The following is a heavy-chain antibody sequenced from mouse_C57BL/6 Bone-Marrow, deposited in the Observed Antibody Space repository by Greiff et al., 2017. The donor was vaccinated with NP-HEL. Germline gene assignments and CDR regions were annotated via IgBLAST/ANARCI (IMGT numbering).Heavy chain of an antibody. CDR3: TYYGSIYYAMDY. D-gene: IGHD1-1*01. V-gene: IGHV6-6*01. CDR2: IRNKANNHAT. Sequence: EVKLQESGGGLVQPGGSMKLSCAASGFTFSDAWMDWVRQSPEKGLEWVAEIRNKANNHATYYAESVKGRFTISRDDSKSGVYLQMNSLRAEDTGIYYCTYYGSIYYAMDYWGQGTSVTVSS. J-gene: IGHJ4*01. CDR1: GFTFSDAW.